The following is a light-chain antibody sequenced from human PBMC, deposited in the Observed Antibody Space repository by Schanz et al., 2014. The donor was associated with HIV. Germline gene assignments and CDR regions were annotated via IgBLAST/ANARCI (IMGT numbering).Light chain of an antibody. CDR2: GVF. V-gene: IGLV2-14*03. Sequence: QSALTQPASVSGSPGQSITFSCTGTNNDIGSYTYVSWYQQHPDKAPKLVVYGVFDRPSGVSNRFSGSKSGNTASLTISGLQAEDEADYYCSSYTSSSTGVFGTGTKLTVL. CDR1: NNDIGSYTY. CDR3: SSYTSSSTGV. J-gene: IGLJ1*01.